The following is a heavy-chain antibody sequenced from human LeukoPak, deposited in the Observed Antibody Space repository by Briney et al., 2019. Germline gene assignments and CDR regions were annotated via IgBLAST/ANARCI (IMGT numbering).Heavy chain of an antibody. J-gene: IGHJ4*02. CDR1: GFTFSSYG. CDR3: ARDNDFFDY. Sequence: GGSLRLSCGASGFTFSSYGMHWVRQAPGKGLEWVAVISDDGNKKYYADSVKGRFTISRDNSKNTVYLQMNSLRAEDTAVYYCARDNDFFDYWGQGTLVTVSS. CDR2: ISDDGNKK. V-gene: IGHV3-30*03.